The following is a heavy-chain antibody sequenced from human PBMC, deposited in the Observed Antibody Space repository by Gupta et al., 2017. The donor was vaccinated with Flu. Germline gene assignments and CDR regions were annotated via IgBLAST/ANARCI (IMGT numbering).Heavy chain of an antibody. V-gene: IGHV3-53*02. Sequence: EVQLVETGGGLLLPGASLRLSCAASGFVVSSSEVRGVRQASGNGLAWVSVIYSGGSTYYADSVKGRFTISRDNSKNTLYLQMNSLRAEDTAVYYCARVSETIFGRPPRGYYFDYWGQGTLVTVSS. D-gene: IGHD3-3*01. J-gene: IGHJ4*02. CDR3: ARVSETIFGRPPRGYYFDY. CDR2: IYSGGST. CDR1: GFVVSSSE.